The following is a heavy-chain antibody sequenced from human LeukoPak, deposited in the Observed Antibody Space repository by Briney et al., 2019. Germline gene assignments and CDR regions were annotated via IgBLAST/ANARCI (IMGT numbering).Heavy chain of an antibody. D-gene: IGHD6-13*01. CDR3: ARDAEQHGQRFDY. Sequence: PGGSLRLSCAASGFTFSSYAMHWVRQTPDKGPEWVAVVSYDGSTKYYADSVKGRLTISRDNSKNTLYLQMNSLRAEDTAVYYCARDAEQHGQRFDYRGQGTLVIVSS. CDR2: VSYDGSTK. V-gene: IGHV3-30*04. CDR1: GFTFSSYA. J-gene: IGHJ4*02.